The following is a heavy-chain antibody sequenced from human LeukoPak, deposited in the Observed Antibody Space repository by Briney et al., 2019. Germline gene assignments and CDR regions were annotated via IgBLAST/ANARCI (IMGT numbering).Heavy chain of an antibody. CDR1: AYSISSGYY. CDR3: ARAGGYSGYDQIFDY. D-gene: IGHD5-12*01. V-gene: IGHV4-38-2*01. J-gene: IGHJ4*02. CDR2: IYHSGST. Sequence: SETLSLTCADSAYSISSGYYWGWIRQPPGKGLEWIGSIYHSGSTYYNPSLKSRVTISVDTSKNQFSLKLSSVTAADTAVYYCARAGGYSGYDQIFDYWGQGTLVTVSS.